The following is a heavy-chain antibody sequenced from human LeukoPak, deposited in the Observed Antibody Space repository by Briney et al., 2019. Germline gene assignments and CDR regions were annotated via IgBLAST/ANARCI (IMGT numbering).Heavy chain of an antibody. CDR3: ARAGDPDNWFDP. CDR2: IIPIFGTA. J-gene: IGHJ5*02. V-gene: IGHV1-69*13. D-gene: IGHD3-10*01. Sequence: ASVKVSCKASGGTFSSYAISWVRQAPGQGLEWMGGIIPIFGTANYAQKFQGRVTITADESMSTAYMELSSLRSEDTAVYYCARAGDPDNWFDPWGQGTLVTVSS. CDR1: GGTFSSYA.